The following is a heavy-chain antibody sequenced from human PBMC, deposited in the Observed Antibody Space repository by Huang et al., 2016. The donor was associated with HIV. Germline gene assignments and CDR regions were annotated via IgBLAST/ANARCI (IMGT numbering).Heavy chain of an antibody. CDR1: GGSFSAFY. CDR3: ARARPWWLSSDFDR. Sequence: QDQLQQWGAGLLKPSETLSLTCAVYGGSFSAFYWSWIRQTPGEGLGWIGEISHSGEVNYNPSLRGRGIMSVETAKRQFSLTVKSVTADDASRYYCARARPWWLSSDFDRWGQGSLVTVSS. J-gene: IGHJ4*02. V-gene: IGHV4-34*02. CDR2: ISHSGEV. D-gene: IGHD2-15*01.